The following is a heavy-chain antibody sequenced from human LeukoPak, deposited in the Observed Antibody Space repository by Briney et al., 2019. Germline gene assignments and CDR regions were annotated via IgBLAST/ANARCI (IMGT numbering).Heavy chain of an antibody. CDR1: GFTFSSHW. CDR3: ARAFPDY. D-gene: IGHD4-17*01. J-gene: IGHJ3*01. CDR2: MKEDGSEK. Sequence: GGSLRLSCAASGFTFSSHWMSWVRQAPGRGLEWAANMKEDGSEKYYVDSVKGRFTISRDNAKNSLYLQMNSLRAEDTAVYYCARAFPDYWGQGTMVTVSS. V-gene: IGHV3-7*01.